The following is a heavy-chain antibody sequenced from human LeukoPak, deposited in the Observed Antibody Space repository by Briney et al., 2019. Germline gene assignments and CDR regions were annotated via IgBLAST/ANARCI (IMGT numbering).Heavy chain of an antibody. CDR3: TRDYSYAMAV. J-gene: IGHJ6*02. Sequence: GGSLRLSCAASGFTFSSAWMHWVRQTPGKGLVWVSRINSDGSSTNYANSVKGRFTISRDNAKNMVNLQMNSLRAEDTAIYYCTRDYSYAMAVWGQGTTVTVSS. CDR1: GFTFSSAW. CDR2: INSDGSST. D-gene: IGHD2-21*01. V-gene: IGHV3-74*01.